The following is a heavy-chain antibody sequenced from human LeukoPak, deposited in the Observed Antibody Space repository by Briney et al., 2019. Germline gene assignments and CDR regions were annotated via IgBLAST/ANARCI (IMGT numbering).Heavy chain of an antibody. CDR1: GFTYSNCV. CDR3: AKDRPARYYYDSSGDPYYFDY. Sequence: GGSLSLSCTASGFTYSNCVKSWLPEAPGTRLEWVAGFSGSGGSTFYADSVKGRSTISRDNSRDTLYLQMNSLRAEDTAVYYCAKDRPARYYYDSSGDPYYFDYWGQGTLVTVSS. J-gene: IGHJ4*02. D-gene: IGHD3-22*01. V-gene: IGHV3-23*01. CDR2: FSGSGGST.